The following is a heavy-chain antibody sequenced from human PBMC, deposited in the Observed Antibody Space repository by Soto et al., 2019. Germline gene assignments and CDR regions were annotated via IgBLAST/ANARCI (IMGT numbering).Heavy chain of an antibody. CDR2: IIPIFGTA. Sequence: ASVKVSCKASGGTFSSYAISWVRQAPGQGLEWMGGIIPIFGTANYAQKFQGRVTITADESTSTAYMELSSLRSEDTAVYYCARAPCSSTSCYILGYFDYWGQGTLVTVSS. J-gene: IGHJ4*02. CDR3: ARAPCSSTSCYILGYFDY. V-gene: IGHV1-69*13. D-gene: IGHD2-2*01. CDR1: GGTFSSYA.